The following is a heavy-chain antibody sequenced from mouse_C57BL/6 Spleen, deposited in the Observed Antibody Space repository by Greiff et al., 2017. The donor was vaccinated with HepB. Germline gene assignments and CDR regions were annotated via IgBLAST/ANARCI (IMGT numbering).Heavy chain of an antibody. CDR1: GYAFSSSW. D-gene: IGHD4-1*01. CDR2: IYPGDGDT. J-gene: IGHJ4*01. CDR3: ARKGTGNYAMDY. V-gene: IGHV1-82*01. Sequence: QVQLQQSGPELVKPGASVKISCKASGYAFSSSWMNWVKQRPGKGLEWIGRIYPGDGDTNYNGKFKGKATLTADKSSSTAYMQLSSLTSEDSAVYFCARKGTGNYAMDYWGQGTSVTVSS.